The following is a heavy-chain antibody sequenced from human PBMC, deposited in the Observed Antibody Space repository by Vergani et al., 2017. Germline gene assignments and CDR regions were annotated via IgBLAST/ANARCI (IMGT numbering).Heavy chain of an antibody. J-gene: IGHJ4*02. V-gene: IGHV4-59*01. CDR2: VEDSGYF. CDR3: ARSIVSRNPPDYFDN. D-gene: IGHD1-14*01. CDR1: GGSLSGYY. Sequence: QVQLQESGPGLVRPSETLSLTCTVSGGSLSGYYWNWIRQTPGEGLEWIGYVEDSGYFNYNPSLKTRVSISSDTSNNQFSLMLSSVTVADTAVYLCARSIVSRNPPDYFDNWGQGTLVTVSS.